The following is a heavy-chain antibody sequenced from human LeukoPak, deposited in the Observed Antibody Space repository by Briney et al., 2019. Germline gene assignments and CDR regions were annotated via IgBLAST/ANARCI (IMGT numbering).Heavy chain of an antibody. CDR3: TTGNY. CDR2: IWYDGSNI. V-gene: IGHV3-33*01. J-gene: IGHJ4*02. Sequence: GGSLRLSCATSGFTFSSYGMHWVRQAPGKGLEWVAVIWYDGSNIHYADFVQGRFTISRDSSKNTLYLQMNSLKTEDTAVYYCTTGNYWGQGTLVTVSS. CDR1: GFTFSSYG.